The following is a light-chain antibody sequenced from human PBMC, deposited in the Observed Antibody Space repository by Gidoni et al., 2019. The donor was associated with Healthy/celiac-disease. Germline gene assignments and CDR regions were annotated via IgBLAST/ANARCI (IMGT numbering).Light chain of an antibody. Sequence: EIVMTQSPATLSLSPGERATLSCRASQSVSSSYLSWYQQKPGQAPRLLIYGASTRATGIPARFSGSGSGTDFTLTSSSLQPEDVAVYYCQQDYNLPLTFXGXTKVEIK. CDR3: QQDYNLPLT. J-gene: IGKJ4*01. CDR2: GAS. V-gene: IGKV3D-7*01. CDR1: QSVSSSY.